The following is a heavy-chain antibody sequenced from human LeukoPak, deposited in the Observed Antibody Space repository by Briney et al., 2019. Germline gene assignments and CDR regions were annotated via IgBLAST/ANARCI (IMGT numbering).Heavy chain of an antibody. V-gene: IGHV4-59*11. Sequence: SETLSLTCTVSGGSINNHYWSWIRQSPGTGLEWIGYVYSSGSTKYNPSLESRVTIFVDTSKNQFSLRLSSVTAADTAVYYCTRDRKYCDDSGGYSPSYCYGMDVWGQGTTVTVSS. D-gene: IGHD3-22*01. CDR2: VYSSGST. J-gene: IGHJ6*02. CDR3: TRDRKYCDDSGGYSPSYCYGMDV. CDR1: GGSINNHY.